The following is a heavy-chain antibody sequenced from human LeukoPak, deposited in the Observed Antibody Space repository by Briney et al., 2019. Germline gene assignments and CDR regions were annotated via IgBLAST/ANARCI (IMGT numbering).Heavy chain of an antibody. CDR3: ARVCCVVVPAAIADYYYYGMDV. D-gene: IGHD2-2*01. CDR1: GYTFTGYY. V-gene: IGHV1-2*02. J-gene: IGHJ6*02. CDR2: INPSSGGT. Sequence: ASVKVSCKASGYTFTGYYMHWVRQAPGQGLEWMGWINPSSGGTNYAQKFQGRVTMTRDTSISTAYMELSRLRSDDTAVYYCARVCCVVVPAAIADYYYYGMDVWGQGTTVTVSS.